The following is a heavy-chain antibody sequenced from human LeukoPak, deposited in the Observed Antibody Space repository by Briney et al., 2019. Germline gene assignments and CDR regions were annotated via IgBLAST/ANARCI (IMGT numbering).Heavy chain of an antibody. CDR1: GGSFSGYY. Sequence: SETLSLTCAVYGGSFSGYYWSWIRQPPGKGLGWIGEINHSGSTNYNPSLKSRVTISVDTSKNQFSLKLSSVTAADTAVYYCARGIAAAGTPRPNWFDPWGQGTLVTVSS. D-gene: IGHD6-13*01. CDR2: INHSGST. J-gene: IGHJ5*02. CDR3: ARGIAAAGTPRPNWFDP. V-gene: IGHV4-34*01.